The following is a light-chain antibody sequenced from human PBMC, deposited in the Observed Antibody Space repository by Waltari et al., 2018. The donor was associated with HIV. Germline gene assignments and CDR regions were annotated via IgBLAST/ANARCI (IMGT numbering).Light chain of an antibody. CDR2: EGS. CDR1: IRDVGSYNL. V-gene: IGLV2-23*01. J-gene: IGLJ1*01. Sequence: QSALNQPPSVSGSPGQSITISCTGTIRDVGSYNLVSWYQQHPGKAPKLMIYEGSKRPSGVSNRFSGAKAGNAASLTISGLQAEDEADYYCCSYAGSLYVFGTGTKVTVL. CDR3: CSYAGSLYV.